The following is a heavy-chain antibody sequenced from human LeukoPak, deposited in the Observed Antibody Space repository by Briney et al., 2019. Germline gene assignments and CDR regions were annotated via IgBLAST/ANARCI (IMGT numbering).Heavy chain of an antibody. CDR3: ARTYSSGWFASPYDY. Sequence: RPGGSLRLSCAASGFTFSSHAMHWVRQAPGKGLEWVAVISYDGSNKYYADSVKGRFTISRDNSKNTLYLQMNSLRAEDTAVYYCARTYSSGWFASPYDYWGQGTLVTVSS. CDR2: ISYDGSNK. J-gene: IGHJ4*02. D-gene: IGHD6-19*01. V-gene: IGHV3-30-3*01. CDR1: GFTFSSHA.